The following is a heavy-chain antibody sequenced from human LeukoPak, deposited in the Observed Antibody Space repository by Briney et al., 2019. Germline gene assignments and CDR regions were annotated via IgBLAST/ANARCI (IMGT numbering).Heavy chain of an antibody. CDR2: IHSSGST. J-gene: IGHJ4*02. Sequence: SETLSLTCDVSGGSVSDNHWSWSRLAAGKGLEWIGRIHSSGSTSYNPSLKSRVTLSIDTSKNEFALKLSSMTAADTAVYYCAREARRYCTSTTCYMDFFFDYWGQGTLVTVSS. D-gene: IGHD2-2*02. V-gene: IGHV4-4*07. CDR3: AREARRYCTSTTCYMDFFFDY. CDR1: GGSVSDNH.